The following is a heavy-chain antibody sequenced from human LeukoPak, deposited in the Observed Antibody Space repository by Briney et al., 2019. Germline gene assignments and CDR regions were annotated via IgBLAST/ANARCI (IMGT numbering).Heavy chain of an antibody. Sequence: SETLSLTCTVSGGSISSTSYYWGWIRQPPGKGLEWIGSNYYSGSTYYNPSLKSRVTISVDTSKNQFSLKLSSVTAADTAVYYCARRPGGAAVAVPYFDYWGQGTLVTVSS. D-gene: IGHD6-19*01. CDR2: NYYSGST. CDR1: GGSISSTSYY. V-gene: IGHV4-39*01. CDR3: ARRPGGAAVAVPYFDY. J-gene: IGHJ4*02.